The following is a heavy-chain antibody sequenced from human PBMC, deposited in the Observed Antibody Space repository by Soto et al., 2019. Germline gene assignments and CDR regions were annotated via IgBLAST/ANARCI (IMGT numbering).Heavy chain of an antibody. D-gene: IGHD2-2*01. CDR2: IDPSDSYI. V-gene: IGHV5-10-1*01. J-gene: IGHJ6*02. CDR1: GYNFTSYW. CDR3: ARRGYCSSTSCYEMRYYGMDV. Sequence: GESLKISCKGSGYNFTSYWVYWVRQMPGKGLEWMGRIDPSDSYINYSPSFQGHVTFSADKSISTAYLQWSSLKASDTAMYFCARRGYCSSTSCYEMRYYGMDVWGQGTTVTVS.